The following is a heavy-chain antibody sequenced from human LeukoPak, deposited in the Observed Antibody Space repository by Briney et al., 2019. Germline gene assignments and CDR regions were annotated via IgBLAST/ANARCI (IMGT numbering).Heavy chain of an antibody. V-gene: IGHV3-11*04. Sequence: GGSLRLSCAASGFTFSDYYMSWIRQAPGKGLEWVSYISSSGSTIYYADSVKGRFTISRDNSRNTLYLQMNSLRTEDTAVYYCAKERVDWRYFDYWGQGTLVTVSS. J-gene: IGHJ4*02. CDR2: ISSSGSTI. CDR3: AKERVDWRYFDY. D-gene: IGHD3-9*01. CDR1: GFTFSDYY.